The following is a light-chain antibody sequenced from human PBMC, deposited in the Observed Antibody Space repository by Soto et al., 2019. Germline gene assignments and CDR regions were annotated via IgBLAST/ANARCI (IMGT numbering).Light chain of an antibody. CDR1: QSISSW. J-gene: IGKJ1*01. V-gene: IGKV1-5*01. CDR3: QQYNSYSPWT. Sequence: IQMTQSPSSLSASVGDRVTITCRVSQSISSWLAWYQQKPGKAPKLLIYDASSLESGVPSRFSGSGSGTEFTLTISSLQPDDFATYYCQQYNSYSPWTFGQGTKVDI. CDR2: DAS.